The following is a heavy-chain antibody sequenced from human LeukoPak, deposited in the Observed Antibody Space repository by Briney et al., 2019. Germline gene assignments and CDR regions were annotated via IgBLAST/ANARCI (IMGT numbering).Heavy chain of an antibody. V-gene: IGHV3-74*01. J-gene: IGHJ4*02. D-gene: IGHD3-22*01. CDR2: IKTVGSTI. Sequence: GGSLRLSCAASGFIFSNYWMHWVRQAPGKGLVWVSRIKTVGSTITYADSVKGRFTISRDNSKNTLYLQMNSLRAEDTAVYYCMSSGYMDYWGQGTLVTVSS. CDR3: MSSGYMDY. CDR1: GFIFSNYW.